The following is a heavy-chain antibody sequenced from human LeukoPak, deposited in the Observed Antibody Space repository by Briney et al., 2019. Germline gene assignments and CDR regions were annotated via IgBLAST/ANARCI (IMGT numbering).Heavy chain of an antibody. V-gene: IGHV1-46*01. D-gene: IGHD3-22*01. J-gene: IGHJ3*02. Sequence: GASVKVSCKAFGYTFTSNYMHWVRQAPGQGPEWMGVISPSGGSTTYAQKFQGRVTLTRDMSTSTDYLELSSLRSEDTAVYYCARERNPYYYDSSGLRSDAFDIWGQRTMVTVSS. CDR1: GYTFTSNY. CDR3: ARERNPYYYDSSGLRSDAFDI. CDR2: ISPSGGST.